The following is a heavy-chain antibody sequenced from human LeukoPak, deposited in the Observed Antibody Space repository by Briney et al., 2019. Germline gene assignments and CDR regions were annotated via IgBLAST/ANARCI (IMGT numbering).Heavy chain of an antibody. J-gene: IGHJ3*02. Sequence: PGGSLRLSCAASGFIFSSYSMNWVRQAPGKGLEWVSSISSSSSYIYYADSVKGRFTISRDNAKNALYLQMNSLNAEDTAVYYCARESGIVGTSHGAFDIWGQGTMVTVSS. D-gene: IGHD1-26*01. CDR2: ISSSSSYI. CDR3: ARESGIVGTSHGAFDI. CDR1: GFIFSSYS. V-gene: IGHV3-21*01.